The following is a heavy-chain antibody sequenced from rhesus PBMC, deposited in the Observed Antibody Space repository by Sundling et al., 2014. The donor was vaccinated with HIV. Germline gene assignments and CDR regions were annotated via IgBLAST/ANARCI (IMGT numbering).Heavy chain of an antibody. Sequence: EVQLVESGGGLVQPGGSLRLSCAASGFTFSSYGIHWVRQAPGKGLEWVAVISYDGSKKDYADSVKDRFTISRDNSKNMLYLRMNNLKLEDTAVYYCASPLDYGNGFDYWGQGVLVTVSS. CDR2: ISYDGSKK. J-gene: IGHJ4*01. CDR1: GFTFSSYG. D-gene: IGHD4-35*01. CDR3: ASPLDYGNGFDY. V-gene: IGHV3-54*02.